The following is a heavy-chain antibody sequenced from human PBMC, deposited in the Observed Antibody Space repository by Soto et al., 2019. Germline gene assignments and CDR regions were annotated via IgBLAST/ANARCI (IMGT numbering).Heavy chain of an antibody. CDR3: AARKEYYYGSGSSENWFDP. CDR2: IIPIFGTA. V-gene: IGHV1-69*13. J-gene: IGHJ5*02. D-gene: IGHD3-10*01. CDR1: GGTFSSYA. Sequence: SVKVSCKASGGTFSSYAISWVRQAPGQGLEWMGGIIPIFGTANYAQKFQGRVTITADESTSTAYMELSSLRSEDTAVYYCAARKEYYYGSGSSENWFDPWGQGTLVTVSS.